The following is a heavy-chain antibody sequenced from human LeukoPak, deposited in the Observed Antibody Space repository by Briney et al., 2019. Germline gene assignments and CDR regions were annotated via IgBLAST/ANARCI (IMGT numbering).Heavy chain of an antibody. J-gene: IGHJ4*02. D-gene: IGHD3-3*01. CDR2: IYTSGST. CDR1: GGSISSGSYY. V-gene: IGHV4-61*02. Sequence: KPSETLSLTCTVSGGSISSGSYYWSWIRQPAGKGLEWIGRIYTSGSTNYNPSLKSRVTISVDTSKNQFSLKLSSVTAADTAVYCCARTGRDLRFFEWFPLKCDWGQGTLVTVSS. CDR3: ARTGRDLRFFEWFPLKCD.